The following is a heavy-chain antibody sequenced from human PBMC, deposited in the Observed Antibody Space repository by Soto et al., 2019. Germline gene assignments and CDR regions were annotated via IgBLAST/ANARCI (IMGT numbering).Heavy chain of an antibody. V-gene: IGHV1-18*01. CDR3: ARGGEFGSVSYYFGY. Sequence: ASVKVSCKASGYTFTSYGISWVRQAPGQGLEWMGWISAYNGNTNYAQKLQGRVTMTTDTSTSTAYMELRSLRSDDTALYYRARGGEFGSVSYYFGYWGQGTLVTVSS. CDR2: ISAYNGNT. D-gene: IGHD3-10*01. CDR1: GYTFTSYG. J-gene: IGHJ4*02.